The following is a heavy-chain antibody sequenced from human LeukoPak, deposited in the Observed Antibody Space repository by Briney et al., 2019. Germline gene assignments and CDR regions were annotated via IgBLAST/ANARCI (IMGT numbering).Heavy chain of an antibody. J-gene: IGHJ6*03. CDR1: GGTFSSYA. CDR3: ARALGTGTRAYYYYYYMDV. D-gene: IGHD1-1*01. V-gene: IGHV1-69*01. Sequence: ASVKVSCKASGGTFSSYAISWVRQAPGQGLEWMGGIIPIFGTANYAQKFQGRVTITADESTSTAYMELSSLRSEDTAVYYCARALGTGTRAYYYYYYMDVWGKGTTVTISS. CDR2: IIPIFGTA.